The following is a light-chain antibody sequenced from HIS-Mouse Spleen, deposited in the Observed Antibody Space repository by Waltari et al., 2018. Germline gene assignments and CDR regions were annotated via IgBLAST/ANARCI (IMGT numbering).Light chain of an antibody. CDR3: CSYAGSSTYV. CDR1: SRDVGSSNL. Sequence: QSALTQPASVSGSPGQSITISCPGTSRDVGSSNLSPCYQQHPGKAPKLMIYEGSKRPSGVSNRFSGSKSGNTASLTISGLQAEDEADYYCCSYAGSSTYVFGTGTKVTVL. CDR2: EGS. V-gene: IGLV2-23*01. J-gene: IGLJ1*01.